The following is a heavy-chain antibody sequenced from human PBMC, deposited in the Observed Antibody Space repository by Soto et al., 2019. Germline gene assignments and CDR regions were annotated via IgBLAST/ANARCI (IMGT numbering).Heavy chain of an antibody. CDR3: AKVTKRAAAGRYEYYKYGMDV. CDR2: ISGSGGSS. CDR1: GFAFSTYA. J-gene: IGHJ6*02. Sequence: PGGSLRLSFAASGFAFSTYAMTWVRQAPGKGLEWVSVISGSGGSSYYADSVKGRFTISRDNSKNTLFLQMNGLRAEDTAVYYCAKVTKRAAAGRYEYYKYGMDVWGQGTTVTVSS. D-gene: IGHD6-13*01. V-gene: IGHV3-23*01.